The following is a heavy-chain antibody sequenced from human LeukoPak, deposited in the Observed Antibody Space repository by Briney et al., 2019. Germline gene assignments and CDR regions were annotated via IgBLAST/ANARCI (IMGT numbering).Heavy chain of an antibody. Sequence: GGSLRLSCAASGFTFSNYVMSWVRQAPGKGLEWVSSIGGSGGTTYYADSVKGRFTISRDNSENTLYLQMTSLRAEDAAVYYCAKDHYYGSGSYFDYWGQGTLVTVSS. V-gene: IGHV3-23*01. CDR1: GFTFSNYV. J-gene: IGHJ4*02. CDR2: IGGSGGTT. CDR3: AKDHYYGSGSYFDY. D-gene: IGHD3-10*01.